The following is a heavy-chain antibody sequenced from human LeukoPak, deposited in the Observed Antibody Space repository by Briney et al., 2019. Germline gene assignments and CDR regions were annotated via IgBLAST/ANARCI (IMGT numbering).Heavy chain of an antibody. CDR3: ARVEATTGRNYHYYYMDV. J-gene: IGHJ6*03. Sequence: GGSLRLSRGASGFYFSSYSMNWVRQAPGRGLEWVSSINSGSTYMYYADSVKGRFTISRDNAKNSLHLQMDSLRAEDTAVYFCARVEATTGRNYHYYYMDVWGKGTTVTVSS. CDR2: INSGSTYM. V-gene: IGHV3-21*01. D-gene: IGHD1-1*01. CDR1: GFYFSSYS.